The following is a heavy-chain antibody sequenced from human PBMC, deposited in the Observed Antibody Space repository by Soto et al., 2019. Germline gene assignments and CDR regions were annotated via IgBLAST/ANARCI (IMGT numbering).Heavy chain of an antibody. CDR1: GGTFSSYA. D-gene: IGHD6-13*01. CDR3: ATVGRGGSSGYGGDGMDV. Sequence: QVQLVQSGAEVKKPGSSVKVSCKASGGTFSSYAISWVRQAPGQGLEWMGGIIPIFGTANYEQKFQGRVTITVDESTRTAYMELSSLRSGDTAVYYCATVGRGGSSGYGGDGMDVWGQGTTVTVSS. V-gene: IGHV1-69*01. CDR2: IIPIFGTA. J-gene: IGHJ6*02.